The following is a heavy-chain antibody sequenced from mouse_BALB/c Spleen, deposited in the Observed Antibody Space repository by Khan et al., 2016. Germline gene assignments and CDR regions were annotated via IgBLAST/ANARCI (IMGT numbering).Heavy chain of an antibody. CDR3: ARVLTVTNAMDY. V-gene: IGHV3-1*02. J-gene: IGHJ4*01. CDR2: IHYSGST. D-gene: IGHD4-1*01. CDR1: GYSITSGYS. Sequence: EVQLQESGPDLVKPSQSLSLTCTVTGYSITSGYSWHWIRQFPGNKLEWMGYIHYSGSTNYNPSLKSRISITRDTSKNLFFLQLNSVTTGYTATYYGARVLTVTNAMDYWGQGTAVTVSS.